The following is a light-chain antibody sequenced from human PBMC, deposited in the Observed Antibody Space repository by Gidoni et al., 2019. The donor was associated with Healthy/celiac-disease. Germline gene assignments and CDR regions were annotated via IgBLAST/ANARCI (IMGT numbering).Light chain of an antibody. V-gene: IGLV3-19*01. CDR3: NSLDSSSP. CDR1: SLRSYY. J-gene: IGLJ2*01. Sequence: SSELTQDPAVSVALGQTVRSTCQGDSLRSYYASWYQQKPGQAPVLVIYGKNNRPSGIPDRFSGSSSGNTASLTITGAQAEDEADYYCNSLDSSSPFGGGTKLTVL. CDR2: GKN.